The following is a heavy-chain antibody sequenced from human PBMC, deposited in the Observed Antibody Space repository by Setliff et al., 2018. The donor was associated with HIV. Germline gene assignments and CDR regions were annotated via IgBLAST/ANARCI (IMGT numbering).Heavy chain of an antibody. D-gene: IGHD2-15*01. Sequence: PGGSLRLSCAASVFTFNNYGMNWVRQAPGKGLEWVAFIRYDGSQKYYVDSVKGRFTISRDNSKNTLYLQMNSLRGEDTAVYYCAKDVCSGAYCYAYYYYGMDVWGQGTMVTVSS. CDR1: VFTFNNYG. J-gene: IGHJ6*02. CDR2: IRYDGSQK. CDR3: AKDVCSGAYCYAYYYYGMDV. V-gene: IGHV3-30*02.